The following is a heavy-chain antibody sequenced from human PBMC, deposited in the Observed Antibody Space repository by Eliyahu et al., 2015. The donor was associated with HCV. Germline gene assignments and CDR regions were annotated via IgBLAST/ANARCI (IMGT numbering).Heavy chain of an antibody. CDR2: INGDGSST. CDR3: ARVVXPYYYYGMDL. CDR1: GFTFXRYW. D-gene: IGHD2-21*01. Sequence: EVQLVESGGGXVQPGGSLXLSXXXXGFTFXRYWRHWVRQAPGKGLGWVSRINGDGSSTSHADSVKGRFTISRDNARNTLFLQMNSLRAEDTAVYYCARVVXPYYYYGMDLWGQGTTVTVSX. J-gene: IGHJ6*02. V-gene: IGHV3-74*01.